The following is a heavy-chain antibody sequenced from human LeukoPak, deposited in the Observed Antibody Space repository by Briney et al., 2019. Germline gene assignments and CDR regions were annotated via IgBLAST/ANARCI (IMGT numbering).Heavy chain of an antibody. J-gene: IGHJ4*02. CDR1: GGSISSSSYY. V-gene: IGHV4-39*07. D-gene: IGHD3-10*01. CDR3: ARGRIFMVRGVIKNYFDY. CDR2: INHSGST. Sequence: SETLSLTCTVSGGSISSSSYYWGWIRQPPGKGLEWIGEINHSGSTNYNPSLKSRVTISVDTSKNQFSLKLSSVTAADTAVYYCARGRIFMVRGVIKNYFDYWGQGTLVTVSS.